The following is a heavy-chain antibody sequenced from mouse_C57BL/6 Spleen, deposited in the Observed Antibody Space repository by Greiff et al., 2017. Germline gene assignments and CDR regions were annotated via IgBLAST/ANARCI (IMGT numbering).Heavy chain of an antibody. J-gene: IGHJ2*01. V-gene: IGHV5-6*02. Sequence: EVMLVESGGDLVKPGGSLKLSCAASGFTFSSYGMSWVRQTPDKRLAWVATISSGGSYTYYPDSVKGRFTISRDNAKNTLYLQMSSLKSEDTAMYYCARSHGSSYENYFDYWGQGTTLTVSS. CDR2: ISSGGSYT. D-gene: IGHD1-1*01. CDR3: ARSHGSSYENYFDY. CDR1: GFTFSSYG.